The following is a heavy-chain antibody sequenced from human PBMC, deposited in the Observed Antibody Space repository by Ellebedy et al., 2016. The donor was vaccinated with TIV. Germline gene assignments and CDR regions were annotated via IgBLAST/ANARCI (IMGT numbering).Heavy chain of an antibody. CDR3: AYATGQQLVRYYGMDV. Sequence: GGSLRLXXAASGFIFSSHAMSWVRQSPGKGLEWVSTISGSGANTYCADSVKGRFTISRDNSKNTLYLQMDSLRTEDTAVYYCAYATGQQLVRYYGMDVWGQGTTVTVSS. CDR1: GFIFSSHA. V-gene: IGHV3-23*01. D-gene: IGHD6-13*01. J-gene: IGHJ6*02. CDR2: ISGSGANT.